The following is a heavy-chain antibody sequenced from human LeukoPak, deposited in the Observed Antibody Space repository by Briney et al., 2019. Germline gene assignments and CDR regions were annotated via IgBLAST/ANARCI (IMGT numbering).Heavy chain of an antibody. Sequence: GGSLRLSCAASGFTFSNAWMSWVRQAPGKGLEWVGRIKSKTDGGTTDYVAPVKGRFTISRDDSKNTLYLQMNSLKSEDTAVYYYTTAPLRYFDWLGDVGDYWGQGTLVTVSS. V-gene: IGHV3-15*01. CDR3: TTAPLRYFDWLGDVGDY. J-gene: IGHJ4*02. D-gene: IGHD3-9*01. CDR1: GFTFSNAW. CDR2: IKSKTDGGTT.